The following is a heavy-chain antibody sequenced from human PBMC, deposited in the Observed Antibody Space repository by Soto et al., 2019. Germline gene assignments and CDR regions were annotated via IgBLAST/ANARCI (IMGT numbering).Heavy chain of an antibody. Sequence: QVQLVQSGAEVKKPGASVKVSCKVSGHTLTDFSMHWMRQAPGKGLEWMGGFNPETGETTYAQRFQGRVTMTEDRSTDTAYMELRRLTSDDTAVYYCATNPRTTIIIFGGFDPWGQGTLVTVSP. CDR3: ATNPRTTIIIFGGFDP. CDR2: FNPETGET. D-gene: IGHD3-9*01. CDR1: GHTLTDFS. J-gene: IGHJ5*02. V-gene: IGHV1-24*01.